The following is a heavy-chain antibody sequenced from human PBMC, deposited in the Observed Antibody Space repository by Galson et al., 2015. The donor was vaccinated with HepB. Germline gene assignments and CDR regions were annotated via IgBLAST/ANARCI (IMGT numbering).Heavy chain of an antibody. CDR1: GYTFTRSG. Sequence: SVKVSCKASGYTFTRSGTSWGRQAAGQGLEWMGWISGYNGNRKNAQKFQGRVTMTTDTSTSKAYMELRSLRSDDTAVYYCARVEPTYYYDNRAQSWFDPWGQGTLVTVSS. CDR3: ARVEPTYYYDNRAQSWFDP. J-gene: IGHJ5*02. CDR2: ISGYNGNR. D-gene: IGHD3-22*01. V-gene: IGHV1-18*04.